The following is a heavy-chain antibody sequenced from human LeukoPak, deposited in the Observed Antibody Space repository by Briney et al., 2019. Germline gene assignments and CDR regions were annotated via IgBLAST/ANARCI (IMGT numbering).Heavy chain of an antibody. CDR3: ARAQHCSGGSCYLAFDI. CDR2: IWYDGSKN. J-gene: IGHJ3*02. D-gene: IGHD2-15*01. V-gene: IGHV3-33*01. CDR1: GFTFRSYG. Sequence: GGSLRLSCAASGFTFRSYGMHWVRQAPGKGLEWVAVIWYDGSKNNHADSVKGRFTISRDNSKNTLYLQMSSLRAEDTAVYYCARAQHCSGGSCYLAFDIWGQGTMVTVSS.